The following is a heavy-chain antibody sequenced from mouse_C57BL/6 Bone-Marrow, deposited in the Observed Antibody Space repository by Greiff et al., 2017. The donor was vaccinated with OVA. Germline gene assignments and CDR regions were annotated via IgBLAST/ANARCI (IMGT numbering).Heavy chain of an antibody. CDR1: GFTFSDYG. D-gene: IGHD3-2*02. CDR2: ISNLAYSI. J-gene: IGHJ3*01. V-gene: IGHV5-15*01. CDR3: ARQSSGYLFAY. Sequence: DVKLVESGGGLVQPGGSLKLSCAASGFTFSDYGMAWVRQAPRKGPEWVAFISNLAYSIYYADTVTGRFTISRENAKNTLYLEMSSLRSEDTAMYYCARQSSGYLFAYWGQGTLVTVSA.